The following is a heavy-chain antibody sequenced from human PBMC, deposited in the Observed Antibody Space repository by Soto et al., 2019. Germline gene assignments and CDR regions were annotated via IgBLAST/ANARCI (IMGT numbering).Heavy chain of an antibody. J-gene: IGHJ5*02. CDR3: AREGAGSGSYYSWFDP. D-gene: IGHD3-10*01. CDR2: IYHSGST. Sequence: QLQLQESGSGLVKPSQTLSLTCAVSGGSISSAGYSWSWIRQPPGKGLEWIGYIYHSGSTYYNPSLKSRVTISVDRSKNQFSLKLSSVTAADTAVYYCAREGAGSGSYYSWFDPWGQGTLVTVSS. V-gene: IGHV4-30-2*01. CDR1: GGSISSAGYS.